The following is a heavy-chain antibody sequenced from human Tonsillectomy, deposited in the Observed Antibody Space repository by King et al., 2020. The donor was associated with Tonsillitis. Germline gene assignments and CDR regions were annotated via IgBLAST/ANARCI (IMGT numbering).Heavy chain of an antibody. J-gene: IGHJ4*02. V-gene: IGHV3-15*01. D-gene: IGHD2-2*01. CDR2: IKSKTDGGTT. CDR3: TTAGSVVVPAATPHGPENQFDY. Sequence: VQLVESGGGLVKPGGSLRLSCAASGFTFSNAWMSWVRQAPGKGLEWVGRIKSKTDGGTTDYAAPVKGRFTISRDDSKNTLYLQMNSLKTEDTAVYYCTTAGSVVVPAATPHGPENQFDYWGQGTLVTVSS. CDR1: GFTFSNAW.